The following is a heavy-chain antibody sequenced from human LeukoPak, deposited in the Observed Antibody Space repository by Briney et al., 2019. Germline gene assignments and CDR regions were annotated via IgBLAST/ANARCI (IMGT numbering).Heavy chain of an antibody. CDR2: INPNSGGT. V-gene: IGHV1-2*06. D-gene: IGHD2-15*01. J-gene: IGHJ6*03. Sequence: GASVKVSCKASGYTFTGYYMHWVRQAPGQGLEWMGRINPNSGGTNYAQKFQGRVTMTRDTSISTAYMELSRLRSDDTAVYCCASSLYCSGGSCYKWYYYMDVWGKGTTVTVSS. CDR3: ASSLYCSGGSCYKWYYYMDV. CDR1: GYTFTGYY.